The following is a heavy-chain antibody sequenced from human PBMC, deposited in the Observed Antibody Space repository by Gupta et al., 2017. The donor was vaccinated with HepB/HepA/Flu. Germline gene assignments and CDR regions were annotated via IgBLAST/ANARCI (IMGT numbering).Heavy chain of an antibody. D-gene: IGHD1-26*01. CDR2: IYWNEDK. J-gene: IGHJ4*02. V-gene: IGHV2-5*01. CDR1: VFSLNTRGVG. Sequence: QITLKESGPTLMKPTQTLTLTCTFSVFSLNTRGVGVGWIRQPPGKALEWLALIYWNEDKRYSPSLKSRLTITKDASKNQVVLTMTSMEPLDTATYYCAQWDPALAYFWGQGTLVTVSS. CDR3: AQWDPALAYF.